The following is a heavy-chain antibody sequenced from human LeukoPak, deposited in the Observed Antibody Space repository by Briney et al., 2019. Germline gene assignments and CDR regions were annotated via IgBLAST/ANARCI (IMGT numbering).Heavy chain of an antibody. J-gene: IGHJ4*02. CDR3: AKHVSAPGAFEY. CDR2: ISGNAADI. CDR1: GFTFSSYG. V-gene: IGHV3-23*01. D-gene: IGHD2-8*01. Sequence: GGSLRLSCAASGFTFSSYGMSWVRQAPGKGLEWVSAISGNAADIFYADSVRGRFTISRDNSRNTLYLQMSSLRAEDTAIYYCAKHVSAPGAFEYWGQGTLVTVSS.